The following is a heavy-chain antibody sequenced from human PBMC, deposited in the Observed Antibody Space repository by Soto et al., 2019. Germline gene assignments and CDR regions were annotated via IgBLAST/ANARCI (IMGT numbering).Heavy chain of an antibody. CDR1: GLSVTDTY. CDR2: VYIDGTT. Sequence: GSLRLSCAASGLSVTDTYMSWVRQAPGKGLEWVSVVYIDGTTNCADSVKGRFTISRDNSRNTVYLQMNSPRAEDTAMYYCAREPLWSGPLPLDAFDVWGQGTKVTVSS. V-gene: IGHV3-53*01. CDR3: AREPLWSGPLPLDAFDV. D-gene: IGHD3-3*01. J-gene: IGHJ3*01.